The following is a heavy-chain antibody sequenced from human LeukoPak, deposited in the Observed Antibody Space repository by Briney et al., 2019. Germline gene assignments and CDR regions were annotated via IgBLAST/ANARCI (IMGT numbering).Heavy chain of an antibody. Sequence: PGGSLRLSCEASGFTLSTHAMSWVRQAPGKGLEWVSRVSSSGGTTYYADSVKGRFTISRDDSKNTLYLQMNSLRDEDTAVYYCARRIVGVTAALDMWGQGTMVTVSS. J-gene: IGHJ3*02. CDR2: VSSSGGTT. V-gene: IGHV3-23*01. D-gene: IGHD1-26*01. CDR3: ARRIVGVTAALDM. CDR1: GFTLSTHA.